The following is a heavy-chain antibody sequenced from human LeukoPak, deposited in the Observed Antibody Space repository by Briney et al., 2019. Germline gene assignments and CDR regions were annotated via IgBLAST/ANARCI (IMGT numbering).Heavy chain of an antibody. CDR3: ARASGGTYYFDY. Sequence: GASVKVSCKASGYTFTSYDINWVRQATGQGLEWMGWMNPNSGNTGYAQKFQGRVTMTRNTSISTAYMELSSLRSEDTAMYYCARASGGTYYFDYWGQGTLVTVSS. CDR1: GYTFTSYD. V-gene: IGHV1-8*01. CDR2: MNPNSGNT. D-gene: IGHD1-26*01. J-gene: IGHJ4*02.